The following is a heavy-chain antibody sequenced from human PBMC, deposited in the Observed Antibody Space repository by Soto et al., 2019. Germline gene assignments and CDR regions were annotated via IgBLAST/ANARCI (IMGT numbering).Heavy chain of an antibody. D-gene: IGHD2-21*02. CDR2: ISAYNGNT. Sequence: GASVKVSCKASGYTFTSYGISWVRQAPGQGLEWMGWISAYNGNTNYARKLQGRVTMTTDTSTSTAYMELRSLRSDDTAVYYCARDPAYCGGDCYSDYYGMDVWGQGTTVTVSS. CDR1: GYTFTSYG. CDR3: ARDPAYCGGDCYSDYYGMDV. J-gene: IGHJ6*02. V-gene: IGHV1-18*01.